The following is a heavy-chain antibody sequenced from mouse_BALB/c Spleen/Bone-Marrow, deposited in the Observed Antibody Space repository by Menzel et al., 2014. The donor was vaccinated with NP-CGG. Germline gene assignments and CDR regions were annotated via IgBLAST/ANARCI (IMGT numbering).Heavy chain of an antibody. V-gene: IGHV1-18*01. D-gene: IGHD2-4*01. CDR2: INPYNGGT. CDR1: GYSFTGYT. CDR3: AREGAYDYEIFDY. Sequence: EVKLVESGPELVKPGASMKISCKASGYSFTGYTMNWVKQSHGKNLEWIGLINPYNGGTGYNQKFKGKATLTVDKSSSTAYMELLSLTSEDSAVYYCAREGAYDYEIFDYGGQGTTLTVSS. J-gene: IGHJ2*01.